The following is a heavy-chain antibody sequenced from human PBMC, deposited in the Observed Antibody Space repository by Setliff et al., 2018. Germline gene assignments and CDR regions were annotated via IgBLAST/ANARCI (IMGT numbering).Heavy chain of an antibody. CDR3: ARDGLGAFSLRSMDV. CDR2: IHSSGRS. V-gene: IGHV4-4*08. Sequence: SETLSLTCTVSDVSISGYYWSWIRQPPGKGLEWIGYIHSSGRSNYNPSLKSRVTTSIGTSKNQFSLQLSSVTAADTAVYYCARDGLGAFSLRSMDVWGPGTLVTVSS. J-gene: IGHJ4*02. D-gene: IGHD3-3*02. CDR1: DVSISGYY.